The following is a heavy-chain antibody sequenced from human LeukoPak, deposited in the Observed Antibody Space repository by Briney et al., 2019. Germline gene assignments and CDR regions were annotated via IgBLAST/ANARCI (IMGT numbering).Heavy chain of an antibody. CDR2: IYYSGST. V-gene: IGHV4-59*08. D-gene: IGHD3-3*01. CDR1: GCSISRYY. CDR3: ARKQYYDFWSGYESLTYFDY. J-gene: IGHJ4*02. Sequence: PSETLSLTCTVSGCSISRYYLSGIRQPPGKGLEGMGYIYYSGSTNYNPYLKRRVKISVAPSKNQFSLKLRSVPAADTAVYYCARKQYYDFWSGYESLTYFDYWGQGALVTVCS.